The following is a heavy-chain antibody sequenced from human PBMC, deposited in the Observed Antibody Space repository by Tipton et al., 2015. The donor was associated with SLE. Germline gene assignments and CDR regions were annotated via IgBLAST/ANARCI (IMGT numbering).Heavy chain of an antibody. J-gene: IGHJ4*02. Sequence: TLSLTCTVSGGSISSSSYYWSWIRQPPGKGLEWIGYIYYSGSTTNYNPSLKSRVTISMDKSKNQLSLKLSSVTAADTAVYYCARGYGDTGYWGQGTLVTVSS. CDR1: GGSISSSSYY. V-gene: IGHV4-61*05. CDR2: IYYSGSTT. D-gene: IGHD4-17*01. CDR3: ARGYGDTGY.